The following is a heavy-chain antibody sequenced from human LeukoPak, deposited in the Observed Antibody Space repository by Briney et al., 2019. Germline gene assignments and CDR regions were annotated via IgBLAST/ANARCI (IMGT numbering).Heavy chain of an antibody. CDR3: ARERGYSGYGTGYYFDY. J-gene: IGHJ4*02. CDR2: IYYSGST. V-gene: IGHV4-30-4*01. Sequence: SSETLSLTCTVSGGSISSGDYYWSWIRQPPGKGLEWIGYIYYSGSTYHNPSLKSRVTISVDTSKNQFSLKLSSVTAADTAVYYCARERGYSGYGTGYYFDYWGQGTLVTVSS. CDR1: GGSISSGDYY. D-gene: IGHD5-12*01.